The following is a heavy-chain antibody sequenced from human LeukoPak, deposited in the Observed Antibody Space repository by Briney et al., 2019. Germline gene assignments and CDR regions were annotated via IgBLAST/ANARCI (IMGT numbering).Heavy chain of an antibody. CDR3: ARGAASAPYYYYGMDV. V-gene: IGHV1-8*01. Sequence: ASVKVSCKASGYTFTSYDINWVRQATGQGLEWMGWMNPNSGNTGYAQKFQGRVTLTRNTSISTAYMELSSLRSEDTAVYYCARGAASAPYYYYGMDVWGQGTTVTVSS. CDR2: MNPNSGNT. J-gene: IGHJ6*02. CDR1: GYTFTSYD. D-gene: IGHD2-15*01.